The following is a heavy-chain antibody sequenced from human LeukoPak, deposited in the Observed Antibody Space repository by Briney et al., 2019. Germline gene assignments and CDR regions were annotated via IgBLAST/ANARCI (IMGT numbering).Heavy chain of an antibody. CDR3: ARESRARGREFDY. Sequence: ASVKVSCEATGYTFITYGISWVRQAPGQGLEWMGWISAYNGNTNYAQKFQGRVTMTTDTSTSTAYMELRSLRSDDTAVYYCARESRARGREFDYWGQGTLVTVSS. D-gene: IGHD3-16*01. J-gene: IGHJ4*02. CDR2: ISAYNGNT. CDR1: GYTFITYG. V-gene: IGHV1-18*01.